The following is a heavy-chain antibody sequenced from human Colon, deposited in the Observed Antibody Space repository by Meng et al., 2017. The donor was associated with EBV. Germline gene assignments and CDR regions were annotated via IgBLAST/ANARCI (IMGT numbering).Heavy chain of an antibody. D-gene: IGHD6-19*01. V-gene: IGHV1-18*01. CDR2: ISCYNGDT. CDR3: ARDPSNTSGRYAYFDY. Sequence: QLQLWQSGAEVKKPGASVGVSCKASGYTFTHHGISWIRQAPGQGLEWMGWISCYNGDTNYAQKLQGRVTMTTDTSTNTAYMDLRSLRSDDTAVYYCARDPSNTSGRYAYFDYWGQGTLVTVSS. J-gene: IGHJ4*02. CDR1: GYTFTHHG.